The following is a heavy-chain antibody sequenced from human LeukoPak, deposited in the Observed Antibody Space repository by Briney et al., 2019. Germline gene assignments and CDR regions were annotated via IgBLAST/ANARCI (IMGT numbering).Heavy chain of an antibody. Sequence: PGGSLRPSCAASGFTFSDSAMHWVRQASGKGLEWVGRIRSKANSYATAYAASVKGRFTISRDDSKNTAYLQMNSLKTEDTAVYYCTRSVVTAPPYDAFDIWGQGTMVTVSS. D-gene: IGHD2-21*02. CDR1: GFTFSDSA. CDR3: TRSVVTAPPYDAFDI. V-gene: IGHV3-73*01. CDR2: IRSKANSYAT. J-gene: IGHJ3*02.